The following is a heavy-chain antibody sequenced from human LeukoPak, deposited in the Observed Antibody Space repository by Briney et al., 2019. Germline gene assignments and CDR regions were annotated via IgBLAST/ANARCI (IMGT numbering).Heavy chain of an antibody. CDR1: GGSISSYY. CDR3: ARGAYDYVSY. Sequence: SETLSLTCTVSGGSISSYYWSWIRQPPGKGLEWIGYIYYSGSTNYNPSLKSRVTISVDTSKNQFSLELSSVTAADTAVYYCARGAYDYVSYWGQGTLVTVSS. J-gene: IGHJ4*02. V-gene: IGHV4-59*01. D-gene: IGHD2-2*01. CDR2: IYYSGST.